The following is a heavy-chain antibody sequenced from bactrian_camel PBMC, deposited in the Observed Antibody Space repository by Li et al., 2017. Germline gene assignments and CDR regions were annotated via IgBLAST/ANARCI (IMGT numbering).Heavy chain of an antibody. CDR1: GYTWSAYC. V-gene: IGHV3S9*01. D-gene: IGHD5*01. CDR3: AADRSWGICGLDTLLRSY. CDR2: VDSDGTT. Sequence: HVQLVESGGGSVQAGGSLNLSCTTSGYTWSAYCLGWFRQVPGKEREGVAIVDSDGTTRYIDSVKGRFTISQDSAKAWLYLRMDSLALEDTGMYYCAADRSWGICGLDTLLRSYSGQGTQVTVS. J-gene: IGHJ4*01.